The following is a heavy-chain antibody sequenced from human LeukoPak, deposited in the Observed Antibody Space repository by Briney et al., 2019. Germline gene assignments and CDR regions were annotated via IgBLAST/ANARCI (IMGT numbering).Heavy chain of an antibody. V-gene: IGHV4-61*02. CDR2: IYTSGTT. D-gene: IGHD3-10*01. CDR1: GGSISSGSYY. Sequence: SETLSLTCTVSGGSISSGSYYWSWIRQPAWKGLEWIGRIYTSGTTNYNPSLKSRVTISVDTSKNQFSLKLSSVTAADTAVYYCARHTGVGFGYWGQGTLVTVSS. J-gene: IGHJ4*02. CDR3: ARHTGVGFGY.